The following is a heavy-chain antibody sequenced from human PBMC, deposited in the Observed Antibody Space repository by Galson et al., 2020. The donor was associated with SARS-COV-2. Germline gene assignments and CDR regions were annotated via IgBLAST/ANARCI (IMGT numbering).Heavy chain of an antibody. D-gene: IGHD6-19*01. CDR3: ARETNYGSGSYNWFDP. CDR2: ISYDGSNK. CDR1: GFTFSSYA. Sequence: GGSLRLSCAASGFTFSSYAMHWVRQAPGKGLEWVAVISYDGSNKYYADSVKGRFTISRDNSKNTLYLQMNSLRAEDTAVYYCARETNYGSGSYNWFDPWGQGTLVTVSS. J-gene: IGHJ5*02. V-gene: IGHV3-30*04.